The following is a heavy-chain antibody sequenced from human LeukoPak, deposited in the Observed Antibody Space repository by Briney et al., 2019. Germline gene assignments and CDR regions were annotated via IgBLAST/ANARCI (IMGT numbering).Heavy chain of an antibody. D-gene: IGHD5-18*01. Sequence: GGSLRLSCAASGFTFSKYALSWVRQAPGKGLEWVSTINDRGTGTYYADSVKGRFTISRDNSKNTLSLQMNSLRAEDTAVYYCAKGLKTAVGPYMGYHYYMDVWGKGTTVTVSS. CDR2: INDRGTGT. CDR3: AKGLKTAVGPYMGYHYYMDV. CDR1: GFTFSKYA. J-gene: IGHJ6*03. V-gene: IGHV3-23*01.